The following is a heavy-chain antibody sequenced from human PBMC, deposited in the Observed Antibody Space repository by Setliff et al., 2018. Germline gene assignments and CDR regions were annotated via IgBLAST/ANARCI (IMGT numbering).Heavy chain of an antibody. J-gene: IGHJ3*02. CDR2: MWFEGSKQ. Sequence: PRGSLRLSCSTSEFTFKTDVIHWVRQAPGKGLEWVAALMWFEGSKQYYADSVRGRFIISRDSSKNTMYLHMNSLRPEDTAVYYCAIEPSIWMGAFDIRGQGTMVTV. CDR1: EFTFKTDV. V-gene: IGHV3-30*02. D-gene: IGHD3-3*01. CDR3: AIEPSIWMGAFDI.